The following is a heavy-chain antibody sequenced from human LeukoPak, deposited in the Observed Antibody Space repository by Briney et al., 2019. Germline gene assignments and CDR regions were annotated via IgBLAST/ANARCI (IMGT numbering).Heavy chain of an antibody. CDR2: INHSGST. Sequence: SETLSLTCAVYGGSFSGYYWSWIRQPPGKGLEWIGEINHSGSTNYNPSLKSRVTISVDTSKNQFSLKLSSVTAADTAVYYCARVDHRGGSFDIDYWGQGTLVTVSS. V-gene: IGHV4-34*01. J-gene: IGHJ4*02. CDR3: ARVDHRGGSFDIDY. CDR1: GGSFSGYY. D-gene: IGHD1-26*01.